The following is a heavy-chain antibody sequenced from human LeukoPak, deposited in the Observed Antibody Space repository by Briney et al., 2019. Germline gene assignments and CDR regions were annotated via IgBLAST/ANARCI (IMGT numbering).Heavy chain of an antibody. V-gene: IGHV4-39*01. Sequence: SETLSLTCSVSGVSISGSNYYWGWIRQPPGVGLEWIGSIYYRGSTYYNPSLKSRVTISIDTSKNQFSLKLSSVTAADTAVYYCARHADYSFDVWGQGTTVTVSS. J-gene: IGHJ6*02. CDR2: IYYRGST. CDR3: ARHADYSFDV. CDR1: GVSISGSNYY.